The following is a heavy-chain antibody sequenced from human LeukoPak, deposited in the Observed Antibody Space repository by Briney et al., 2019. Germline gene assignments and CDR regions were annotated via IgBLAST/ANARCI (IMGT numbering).Heavy chain of an antibody. CDR2: IYSGGST. CDR3: ARPNYYDSSGYYGDFQH. CDR1: GFTVSSNY. Sequence: GGSLRLSCAASGFTVSSNYMSWVRQAPGKGLEWVSVIYSGGSTYYADSVKGRFTISRDNSKNTLYLQMNSLRAEDTAVYYCARPNYYDSSGYYGDFQHWGQGTLVTVSS. D-gene: IGHD3-22*01. J-gene: IGHJ1*01. V-gene: IGHV3-66*04.